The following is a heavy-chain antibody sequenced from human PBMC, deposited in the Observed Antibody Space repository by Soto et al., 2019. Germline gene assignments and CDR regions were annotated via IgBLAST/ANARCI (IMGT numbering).Heavy chain of an antibody. J-gene: IGHJ4*02. CDR2: INHSGST. Sequence: QVQLQQWGAGLLTPSETLSLTCAVYGGSFSGYYWSWIRQPPGKGLEWIGEINHSGSTNYNPSLTSRVTISVDTSKNQFSLKLSSVTAADTAVYYCARDSSSSYYWGQGTLVTVSS. D-gene: IGHD6-6*01. CDR1: GGSFSGYY. V-gene: IGHV4-34*01. CDR3: ARDSSSSYY.